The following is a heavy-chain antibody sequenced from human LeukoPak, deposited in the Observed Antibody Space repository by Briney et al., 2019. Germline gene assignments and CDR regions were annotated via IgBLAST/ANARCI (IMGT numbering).Heavy chain of an antibody. CDR1: GYTFTGYY. J-gene: IGHJ6*02. CDR2: INPNSGGT. Sequence: ASVKVSCKASGYTFTGYYMHWVRHAPGQGLEWMGWINPNSGGTNYAQKFQGRVTMTRDTSISTAYMELSRLRSDDTAVYYCARGYCSSTSCQRIRYYYGMDVWGQGTTVTVSS. V-gene: IGHV1-2*02. CDR3: ARGYCSSTSCQRIRYYYGMDV. D-gene: IGHD2-2*01.